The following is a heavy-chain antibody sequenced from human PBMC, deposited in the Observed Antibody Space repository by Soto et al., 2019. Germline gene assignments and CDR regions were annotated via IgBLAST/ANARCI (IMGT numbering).Heavy chain of an antibody. CDR1: GYTFTSYF. CDR2: ISAYNGNT. V-gene: IGHV1-18*01. CDR3: ARQNYYSGLDV. Sequence: QVQLVQSGAEVKKPGASVKVSCKASGYTFTSYFITWVRQAPGQGLEWMGWISAYNGNTNYTQMLQGRVTITTDTSTATAYMELTRLRSDDTAVYYCARQNYYSGLDVWGQGTTVTVS. J-gene: IGHJ6*02.